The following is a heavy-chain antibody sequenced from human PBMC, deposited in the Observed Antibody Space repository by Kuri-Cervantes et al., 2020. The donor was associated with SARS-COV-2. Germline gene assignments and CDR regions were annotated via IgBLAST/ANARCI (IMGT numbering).Heavy chain of an antibody. D-gene: IGHD2-2*01. J-gene: IGHJ4*02. CDR2: ISYDGSNK. CDR3: ARTLGEDIVVVPAATFDY. Sequence: GEPLKTSCAASGFTFSSYAMHWVRQAPGKGLEWVAVISYDGSNKYYADSVKGRFTISRDNSKNTLYLQMNSLRAEDTAVYYCARTLGEDIVVVPAATFDYWGQGTLVTVSS. V-gene: IGHV3-30-3*01. CDR1: GFTFSSYA.